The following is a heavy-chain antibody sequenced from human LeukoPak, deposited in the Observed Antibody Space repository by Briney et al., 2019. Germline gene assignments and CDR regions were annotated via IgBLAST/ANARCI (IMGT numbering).Heavy chain of an antibody. CDR2: ISGSGGST. J-gene: IGHJ6*02. D-gene: IGHD1-26*01. CDR3: AKGVIPGATYYYGMDV. CDR1: GFTFSSYA. V-gene: IGHV3-23*01. Sequence: GGSLRLSCAASGFTFSSYAMSWVRQAPGKGLEWVSAISGSGGSTYYADSVKGRFTISRDNSKNTLYLQMNSLRAEDTAVYYCAKGVIPGATYYYGMDVWGQGTTVTVSS.